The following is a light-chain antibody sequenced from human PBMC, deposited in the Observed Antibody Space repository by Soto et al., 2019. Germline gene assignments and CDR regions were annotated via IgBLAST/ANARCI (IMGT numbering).Light chain of an antibody. CDR3: QQSYSTRWT. CDR2: AAS. CDR1: QSISCC. J-gene: IGKJ1*01. V-gene: IGKV1-39*01. Sequence: DIQMTQSPYSLSASVGDRVSIACRASQSISCCLNWYQQKPGKAPTLLIHAASSLPSGVPSRFSGSGSGTDFTLNISSLQPEDVATYYCQQSYSTRWTFGQGTKVEIK.